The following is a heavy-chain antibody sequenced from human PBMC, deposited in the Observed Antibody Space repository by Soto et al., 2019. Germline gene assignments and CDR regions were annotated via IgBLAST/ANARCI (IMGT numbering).Heavy chain of an antibody. D-gene: IGHD2-2*01. V-gene: IGHV3-33*01. CDR3: ARLPQLEEDPENDY. CDR2: IWYDGSNK. J-gene: IGHJ4*02. CDR1: GFTFSSYG. Sequence: QVQLVESGGGVVQPGRSLRLSCAASGFTFSSYGMHWVRQAPGKGLEWVAVIWYDGSNKYYADSVKGRFTISRDNSKNTLYLQMNRLRAEDTAVYYCARLPQLEEDPENDYWGQGTLVTVSS.